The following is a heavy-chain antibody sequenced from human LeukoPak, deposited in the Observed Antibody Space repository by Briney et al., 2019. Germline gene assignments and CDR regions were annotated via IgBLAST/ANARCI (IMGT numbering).Heavy chain of an antibody. J-gene: IGHJ4*02. D-gene: IGHD3-10*01. CDR1: GFTFSSYG. Sequence: GRSLRLSCAASGFTFSSYGMHWVRQAPGKGLEWVAVTWYDGSNKYYADSVKGRFTISRDNSKNTLYLQMNSPRAEDTAVYYCARDLAPRSGSYQFDYWGQGTLVTVSS. CDR2: TWYDGSNK. CDR3: ARDLAPRSGSYQFDY. V-gene: IGHV3-33*01.